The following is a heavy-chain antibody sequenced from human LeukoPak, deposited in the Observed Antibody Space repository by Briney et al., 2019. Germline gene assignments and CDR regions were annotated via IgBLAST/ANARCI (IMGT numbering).Heavy chain of an antibody. D-gene: IGHD2-2*01. Sequence: ASVRVSCKASGYSLTGYHMHWVRQAPGQGLEWMGRNNPNSGDTNYAQKFQGRVTMTRDTSISTAYMELSRLRSDDTAVYYCARDYCSSTSCLFDYWGQGTLVTVSS. J-gene: IGHJ4*02. CDR3: ARDYCSSTSCLFDY. CDR2: NNPNSGDT. V-gene: IGHV1-2*06. CDR1: GYSLTGYH.